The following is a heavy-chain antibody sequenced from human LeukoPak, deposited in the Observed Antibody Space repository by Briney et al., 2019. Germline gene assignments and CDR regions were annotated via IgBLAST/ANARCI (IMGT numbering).Heavy chain of an antibody. D-gene: IGHD3-16*01. CDR3: GRDQGRAAAYIRGSYFDY. Sequence: ASVKVSCKASGYTFTSSYIHWVRRAPGQGLEWMGIINANTGNAAYAQRFKGRISMTRDTSTSTVYMELSSLTPEDTAVYYCGRDQGRAAAYIRGSYFDYWGQGTLVTVSS. CDR1: GYTFTSSY. J-gene: IGHJ4*02. V-gene: IGHV1-46*01. CDR2: INANTGNA.